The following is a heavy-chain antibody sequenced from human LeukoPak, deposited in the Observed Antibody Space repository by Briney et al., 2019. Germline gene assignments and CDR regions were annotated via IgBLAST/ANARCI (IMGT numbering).Heavy chain of an antibody. Sequence: SETLSLTCAVYGGSFSGYYWSWIRRPPGKGLEWIGEINHSGSTNYNPSLKSRVTISVDTSKNQFSLKLSSVTAADTAVYYCARGYIAARRVRGFDPWGQGTLVTVSS. CDR1: GGSFSGYY. D-gene: IGHD6-6*01. CDR3: ARGYIAARRVRGFDP. CDR2: INHSGST. J-gene: IGHJ5*02. V-gene: IGHV4-34*01.